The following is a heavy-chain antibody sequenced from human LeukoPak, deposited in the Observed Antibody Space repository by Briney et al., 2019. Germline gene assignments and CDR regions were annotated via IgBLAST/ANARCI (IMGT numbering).Heavy chain of an antibody. J-gene: IGHJ4*02. Sequence: GASVKVSCKASGYTFTSYAMNWVRQAPGQGLEWMGWINTNTGNPTYAQGFTGRFVFSLDTSVSTAYLQISSLKAEDTAVYYCATLYSSGWYVKNFDYWGQGTLVTVSS. CDR3: ATLYSSGWYVKNFDY. CDR1: GYTFTSYA. V-gene: IGHV7-4-1*02. CDR2: INTNTGNP. D-gene: IGHD6-19*01.